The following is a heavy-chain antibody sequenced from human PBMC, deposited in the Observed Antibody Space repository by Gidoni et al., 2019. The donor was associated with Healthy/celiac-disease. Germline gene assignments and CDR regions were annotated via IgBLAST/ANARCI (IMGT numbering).Heavy chain of an antibody. Sequence: EVQRVESGGGLVQPGGCQRLSCAASGFTFSSYWKSWVRQAPGKGLEWVAYIKQDGSEKYYVDSVKGRFTISRDNAKNSLYLQMNSLRAEDTAVYYCARDGLGFDIWGQGTMVTVSS. J-gene: IGHJ3*02. D-gene: IGHD6-19*01. CDR2: IKQDGSEK. CDR1: GFTFSSYW. V-gene: IGHV3-7*01. CDR3: ARDGLGFDI.